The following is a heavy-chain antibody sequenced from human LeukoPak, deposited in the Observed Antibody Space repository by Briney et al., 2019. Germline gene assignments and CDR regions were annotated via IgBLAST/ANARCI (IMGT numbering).Heavy chain of an antibody. CDR3: ARAGTAGPLYY. Sequence: ASVKASCKASGYTFTSYDINWVRQATGQGLEWMGWMNPNSGNTGYAQKLQGRVTMTTDTSTSTAYMELRSLRSDDTAVYYCARAGTAGPLYYWGQGTLVTVSS. CDR1: GYTFTSYD. J-gene: IGHJ4*02. CDR2: MNPNSGNT. V-gene: IGHV1-8*01. D-gene: IGHD6-19*01.